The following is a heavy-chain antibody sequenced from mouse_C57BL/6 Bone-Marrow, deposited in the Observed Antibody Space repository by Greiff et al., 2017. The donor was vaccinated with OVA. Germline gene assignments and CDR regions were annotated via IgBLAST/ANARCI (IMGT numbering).Heavy chain of an antibody. D-gene: IGHD2-13*01. Sequence: QVQLQQPGAELVRPGTSVKLSCKASGYTFTSYWMHWVKQRPGQGLEWIGVIDPSDSYTNYNQKFKGKATLTVDTSSSTAYMQLSSLTSEDSAVYYCARGDTAHWGQGTTLTVSS. CDR1: GYTFTSYW. V-gene: IGHV1-59*01. CDR3: ARGDTAH. J-gene: IGHJ2*01. CDR2: IDPSDSYT.